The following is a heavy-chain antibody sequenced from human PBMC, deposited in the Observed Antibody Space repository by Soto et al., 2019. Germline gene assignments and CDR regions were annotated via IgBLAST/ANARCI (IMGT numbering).Heavy chain of an antibody. CDR3: ASACSSTSCHYYYGMDV. CDR1: GGTFSSYA. V-gene: IGHV1-69*13. CDR2: IIPIFGTA. J-gene: IGHJ6*02. Sequence: SVKVSCKASGGTFSSYAISWVRQAPGQGLEWMGGIIPIFGTANYAQKFQGRVTITADESTSTAYMELSSLRSEDTAVYYCASACSSTSCHYYYGMDVWGQGTTVTVSS. D-gene: IGHD2-2*01.